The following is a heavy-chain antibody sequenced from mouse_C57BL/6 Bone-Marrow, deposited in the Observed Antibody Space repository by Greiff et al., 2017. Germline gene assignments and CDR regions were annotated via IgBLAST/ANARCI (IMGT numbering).Heavy chain of an antibody. D-gene: IGHD2-4*01. CDR3: ARGNMIALYCFDY. CDR2: IYPGSGNT. CDR1: GYTFTDYY. Sequence: VQLQQSGAELVRPGASVKLSCKASGYTFTDYYINWVKQRPGQGLEWIARIYPGSGNTYYNEKFKGKATLTAEKSSSTAYMQLSSLTSEDSAVXVGARGNMIALYCFDYWGQGTTLTVSS. J-gene: IGHJ2*01. V-gene: IGHV1-76*01.